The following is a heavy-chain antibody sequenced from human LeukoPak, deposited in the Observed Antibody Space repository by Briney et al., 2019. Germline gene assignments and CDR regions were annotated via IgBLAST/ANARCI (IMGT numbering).Heavy chain of an antibody. Sequence: PGGSLRLSCAASGFTFSGSAMHWVRQASGKGLEWVGRIRSKAKSYATAYAASVKGRFTISRDDSKNTAYLQMNSLKTEDTAVYYCTTGAQWLGTQFFDYWGQGTLVTVSS. CDR1: GFTFSGSA. D-gene: IGHD6-19*01. V-gene: IGHV3-73*01. CDR2: IRSKAKSYAT. J-gene: IGHJ4*02. CDR3: TTGAQWLGTQFFDY.